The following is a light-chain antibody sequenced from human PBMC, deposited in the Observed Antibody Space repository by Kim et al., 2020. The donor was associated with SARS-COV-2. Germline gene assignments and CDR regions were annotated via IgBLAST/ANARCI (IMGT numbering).Light chain of an antibody. V-gene: IGLV3-21*04. J-gene: IGLJ2*01. CDR1: NIGSKS. CDR3: QVWDSSSVV. Sequence: PGHTGRSTGGRTNIGSKSVRWYHQRQAQAPVLVIYYDSARPSGIPERFSGSNSGNTATLTISRVEAGDEADYYCQVWDSSSVVFGGGTQLTVL. CDR2: YDS.